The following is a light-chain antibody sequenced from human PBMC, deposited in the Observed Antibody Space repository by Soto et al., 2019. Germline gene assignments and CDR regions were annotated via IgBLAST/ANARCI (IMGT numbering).Light chain of an antibody. CDR2: DIF. J-gene: IGKJ5*01. CDR1: QSVGSD. V-gene: IGKV3D-15*01. CDR3: QQRNVWPPIT. Sequence: EIVMTQSPATLSVSPGERATLSCRPSQSVGSDLAWYQQKPGQAHRLVIYDIFTRATGVPDRFGGSRSGTEFTLTIKKLEPEDFAVYYCQQRNVWPPITFGQGTRLEIK.